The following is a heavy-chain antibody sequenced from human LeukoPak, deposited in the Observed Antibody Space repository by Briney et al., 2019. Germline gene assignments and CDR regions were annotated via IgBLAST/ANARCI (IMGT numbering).Heavy chain of an antibody. CDR2: INYDGSSE. Sequence: PGGSLRLSCAASGFTFSDHYMDWVRQAPGKGLVWVSRINYDGSSETYPDSVKGRFTISRDNAKNTLYLQMNSLRAEDTAVYYCARGGSQSFDYWGLGTLVTVSS. D-gene: IGHD5-12*01. CDR3: ARGGSQSFDY. J-gene: IGHJ4*02. V-gene: IGHV3-74*03. CDR1: GFTFSDHY.